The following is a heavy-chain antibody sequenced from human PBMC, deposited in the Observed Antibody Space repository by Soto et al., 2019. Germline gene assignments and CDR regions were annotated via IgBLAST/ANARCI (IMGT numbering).Heavy chain of an antibody. Sequence: QVQLVQSGAEVKKPGSSVKVSCKASGGTFSSYAISWVRQAPGQGLEWMGGIIPIFGTADYAQKFQGRVTIPAAESTSTAYMELSRLRSEDTAVYYCAGHSSGVPGYYNGMDVWGQGTTVTVSS. J-gene: IGHJ6*02. CDR1: GGTFSSYA. V-gene: IGHV1-69*12. CDR3: AGHSSGVPGYYNGMDV. CDR2: IIPIFGTA. D-gene: IGHD3-22*01.